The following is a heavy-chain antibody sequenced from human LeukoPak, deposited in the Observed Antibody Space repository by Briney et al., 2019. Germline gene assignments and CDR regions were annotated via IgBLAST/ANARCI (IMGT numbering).Heavy chain of an antibody. CDR3: ARGFHYDTSGYYYFY. CDR1: GGTFSSYT. CDR2: IIPILGIA. D-gene: IGHD3-22*01. Sequence: ASVKVSCKASGGTFSSYTISWVRQAPGQGLEWMGRIIPILGIANYAQKFQGRVTITTDESTSTAYMELSSLRSEDTAVYYCARGFHYDTSGYYYFYWGQGTRVTVSS. J-gene: IGHJ4*02. V-gene: IGHV1-69*16.